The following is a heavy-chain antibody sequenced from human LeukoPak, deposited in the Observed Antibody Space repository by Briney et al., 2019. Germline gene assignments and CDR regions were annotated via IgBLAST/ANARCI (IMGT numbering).Heavy chain of an antibody. D-gene: IGHD3-22*01. CDR3: AAIHDSSCYYLDY. Sequence: SGPALVKPTQTLTLTCTFSGFSLSTSGMCVSCIRQPPGKALEWLARIVGGGDKYYSTSLKTSLPISKDTSKNQVLLTMNNRHPEDTATYYCAAIHDSSCYYLDYWGQGTLVTVSS. V-gene: IGHV2-70*11. CDR2: IVGGGDK. J-gene: IGHJ4*02. CDR1: GFSLSTSGMC.